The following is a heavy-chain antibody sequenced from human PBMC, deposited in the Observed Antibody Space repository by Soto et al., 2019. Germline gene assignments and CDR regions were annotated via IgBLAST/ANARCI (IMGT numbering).Heavy chain of an antibody. D-gene: IGHD1-26*01. CDR1: GIIFTGYG. J-gene: IGHJ4*02. V-gene: IGHV3-30*02. Sequence: QVHLVESGGGVVQPGGSLRLSCAVPGIIFTGYGMHWVRQAPGKGLEWGAIIRFDGSNIHYADSVKGRFTISRDNSKNTLYLQMNSLRAEDRAVYYCARDGVGGTVFFGSFDYWGQGALVTVSS. CDR2: IRFDGSNI. CDR3: ARDGVGGTVFFGSFDY.